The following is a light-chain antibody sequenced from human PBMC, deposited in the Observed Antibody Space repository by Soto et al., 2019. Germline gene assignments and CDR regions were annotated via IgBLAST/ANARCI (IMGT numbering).Light chain of an antibody. CDR3: QQYNTYPLT. V-gene: IGKV1-5*03. CDR2: KAS. CDR1: QGISTW. J-gene: IGKJ4*01. Sequence: DIQMPQSPSTLSASVGDRVTITCRASQGISTWLAWYQQKPGKAPKLLIYKASSLEGGVPSRFSGSGSGTEFNITVSSLRPDDFATYYCQQYNTYPLTFGGGTTVEIK.